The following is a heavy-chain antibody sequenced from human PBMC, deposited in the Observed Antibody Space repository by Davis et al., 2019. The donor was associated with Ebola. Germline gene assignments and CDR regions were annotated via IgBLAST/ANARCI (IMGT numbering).Heavy chain of an antibody. Sequence: GGSLRLSCAASGFTFSSYGMNWVRQAPGKGLEWVSYISSSSSTIYYADSVKGRFTISRDNSKNALYLQMHSLRAEDTAVYFCAKSIYSGSSPVWVVSLDVWGKGTTVTVSS. CDR1: GFTFSSYG. D-gene: IGHD3-10*01. V-gene: IGHV3-48*01. J-gene: IGHJ6*04. CDR2: ISSSSSTI. CDR3: AKSIYSGSSPVWVVSLDV.